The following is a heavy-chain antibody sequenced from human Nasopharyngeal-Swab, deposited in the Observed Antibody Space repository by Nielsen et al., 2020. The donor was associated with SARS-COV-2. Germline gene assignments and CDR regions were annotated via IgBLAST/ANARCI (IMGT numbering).Heavy chain of an antibody. J-gene: IGHJ4*02. CDR3: ARSIAVAADY. CDR1: GFTFSSYE. D-gene: IGHD6-19*01. V-gene: IGHV3-48*03. Sequence: AGSLRLSFAASGFTFSSYELNWVRQAPGKGLEWVSYISSSGSTIYYADSVKGRFTISRDNAKNSLYLQMNSLRAEDTAVYYCARSIAVAADYWGQGTLVTVSS. CDR2: ISSSGSTI.